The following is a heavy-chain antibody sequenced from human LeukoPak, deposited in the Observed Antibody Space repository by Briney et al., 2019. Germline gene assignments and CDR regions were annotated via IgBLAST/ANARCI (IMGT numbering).Heavy chain of an antibody. Sequence: ASVKVSCKVSGYALTELSIHWVRQAPGKEFEWMGGVDPKDGETIYAQNFQDRVTVTDDRSTDTSYMELRGLTSEDTALYYCAGDVLVSGGSYYHGFWGQGTLVTVSS. D-gene: IGHD3-10*01. CDR1: GYALTELS. CDR3: AGDVLVSGGSYYHGF. J-gene: IGHJ4*02. V-gene: IGHV1-24*01. CDR2: VDPKDGET.